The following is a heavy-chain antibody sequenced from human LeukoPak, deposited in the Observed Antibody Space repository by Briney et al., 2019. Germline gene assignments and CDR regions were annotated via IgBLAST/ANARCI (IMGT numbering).Heavy chain of an antibody. J-gene: IGHJ4*02. D-gene: IGHD3-3*01. CDR3: ARDFRGGYDFWSGYYTPYYFDY. CDR1: GGSISSSGYY. CDR2: MYYSGST. Sequence: SETLSLTCTVSGGSISSSGYYWGWIRQPPGKGLEWVGSMYYSGSTYYNPSLKSRVTISVDTSKNHFSLKLSSVTAADTAVYYCARDFRGGYDFWSGYYTPYYFDYWGQGTLVTVSP. V-gene: IGHV4-39*07.